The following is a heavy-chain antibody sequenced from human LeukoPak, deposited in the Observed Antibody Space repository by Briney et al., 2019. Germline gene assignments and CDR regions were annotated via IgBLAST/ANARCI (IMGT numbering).Heavy chain of an antibody. V-gene: IGHV3-48*03. D-gene: IGHD3-22*01. CDR1: GFTFSRYE. CDR2: IGVSGSSI. CDR3: AREYVSSGSPLDY. J-gene: IGHJ4*02. Sequence: PGGSLRLSCAVSGFTFSRYEMNRVRQAPGKGLEWVSYIGVSGSSIHYADSVKGRFIISRDNAKNSLYLQMNSLRAEDTAVYYCAREYVSSGSPLDYWGQGTLVTVSS.